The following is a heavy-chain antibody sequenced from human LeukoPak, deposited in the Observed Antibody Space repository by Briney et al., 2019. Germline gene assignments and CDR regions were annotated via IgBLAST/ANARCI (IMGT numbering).Heavy chain of an antibody. CDR3: ARGYFTFFYMDAFDI. CDR2: INPSADST. V-gene: IGHV1-46*01. J-gene: IGHJ3*02. D-gene: IGHD3-3*01. Sequence: ASVNVSCKASGYTFTNYYMHWVRQAPGQGLEWMGIINPSADSTSYAQNFQGRVTMTRDTSTSTVYMELNSLRSEDTAVYYCARGYFTFFYMDAFDIWGLGTMVTVSS. CDR1: GYTFTNYY.